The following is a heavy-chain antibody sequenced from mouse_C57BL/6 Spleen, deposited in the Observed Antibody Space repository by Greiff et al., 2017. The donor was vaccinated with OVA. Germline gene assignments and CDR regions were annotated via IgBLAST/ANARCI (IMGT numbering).Heavy chain of an antibody. D-gene: IGHD4-1*01. CDR3: ARVELGTWFAY. Sequence: EVMLVESEGGLVQPGSSMKLSCTASGFTFSDYYMAWVRQVPEKGLEWVANINYDGSSTYYLDSLKSRFIISRDNAKNILYLQMSSLKSEDTATYYCARVELGTWFAYWGQGTLVTVSA. J-gene: IGHJ3*01. CDR2: INYDGSST. V-gene: IGHV5-16*01. CDR1: GFTFSDYY.